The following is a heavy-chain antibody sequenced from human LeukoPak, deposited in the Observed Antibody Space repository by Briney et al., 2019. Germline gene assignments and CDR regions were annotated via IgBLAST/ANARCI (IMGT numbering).Heavy chain of an antibody. CDR1: GFTFSDHY. CDR3: ARAGSGSYNGMDV. Sequence: GESLRLSCAASGFTFSDHYMDWVRQAPGKGLEWVSYISSSGSTIYYADSVKGRFTISRDNAKNSLYLQMNSLRAEDTAVYYCARAGSGSYNGMDVWGQGTTVTVSS. D-gene: IGHD3-10*01. CDR2: ISSSGSTI. V-gene: IGHV3-11*01. J-gene: IGHJ6*02.